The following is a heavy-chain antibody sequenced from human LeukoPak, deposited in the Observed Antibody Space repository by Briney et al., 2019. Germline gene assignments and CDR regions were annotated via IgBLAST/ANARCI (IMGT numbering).Heavy chain of an antibody. Sequence: PGKSLRLSCAASGFTFSDYGIHWVRQAPGKGLEWVGVIYSDGSNKCFIDSVKGRFTISRDDSKNTVFLQMNSLRVDDTSVYYCARDLKSGYMDSWGQGTLVTVSS. D-gene: IGHD3-3*01. V-gene: IGHV3-33*01. CDR3: ARDLKSGYMDS. CDR2: IYSDGSNK. CDR1: GFTFSDYG. J-gene: IGHJ4*02.